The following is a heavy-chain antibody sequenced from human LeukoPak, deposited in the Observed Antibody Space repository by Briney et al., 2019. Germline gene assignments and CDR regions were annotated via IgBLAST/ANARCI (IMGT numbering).Heavy chain of an antibody. V-gene: IGHV3-7*01. CDR2: IKQDGSEK. D-gene: IGHD2-2*01. CDR1: GFTFSGYW. Sequence: TGGSLRLSCAASGFTFSGYWMSWVRQAPGKGLEWVANIKQDGSEKYYVDSVKGRFTISRDDAKNSLYLQMNSLRAEDTAVYYCARDSRFCSSSSCPWFEYFQHWGQGTLVTVSS. CDR3: ARDSRFCSSSSCPWFEYFQH. J-gene: IGHJ1*01.